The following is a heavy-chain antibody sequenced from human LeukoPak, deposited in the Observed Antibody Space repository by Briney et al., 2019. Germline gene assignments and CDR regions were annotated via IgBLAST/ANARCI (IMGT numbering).Heavy chain of an antibody. D-gene: IGHD3-22*01. CDR1: GGSISSGGYY. CDR3: ATLKYYDDSGYSN. Sequence: PSETLSLTCTVSGGSISSGGYYWSWIRQHPGKGLEWIGYIYYSGSTYYNPSLKSRVTISADTSKNQFSLKLSSVTAADTAVYYCATLKYYDDSGYSNWGQGTLVTVSS. CDR2: IYYSGST. J-gene: IGHJ4*02. V-gene: IGHV4-31*03.